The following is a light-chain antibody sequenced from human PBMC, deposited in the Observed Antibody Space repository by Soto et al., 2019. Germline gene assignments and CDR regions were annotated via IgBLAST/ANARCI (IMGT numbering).Light chain of an antibody. CDR2: RNN. V-gene: IGLV1-47*01. CDR3: AAWDDNLSGL. CDR1: SSNIGSNY. Sequence: QAVVTQPPSASGTPGQSVTISCSGSSSNIGSNYVYWYQQFPGRAPKLLIYRNNQRPSGVPDRFSGSKSGTSASLAISGLRSEDEADYYCAAWDDNLSGLFGGGTKLTVL. J-gene: IGLJ3*02.